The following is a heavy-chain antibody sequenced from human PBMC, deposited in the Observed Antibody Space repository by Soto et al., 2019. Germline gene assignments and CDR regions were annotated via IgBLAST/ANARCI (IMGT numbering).Heavy chain of an antibody. V-gene: IGHV1-24*01. D-gene: IGHD3-10*01. CDR3: VTRYGSGSYYDY. CDR1: GYTLTELS. CDR2: FDREDGET. J-gene: IGHJ4*02. Sequence: AASVKVSCKVSGYTLTELSMHWVRQAPGKGLEWMGRFDREDGETIYAQKFQGRVTMTEDTSTDTAYMELSSLRSEDTAVYYCVTRYGSGSYYDYWGQGTLVTVSS.